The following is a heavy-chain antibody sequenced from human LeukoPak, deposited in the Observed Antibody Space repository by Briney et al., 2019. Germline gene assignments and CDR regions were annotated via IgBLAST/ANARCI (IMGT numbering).Heavy chain of an antibody. V-gene: IGHV3-72*01. CDR1: GFSIIDHH. CDR3: ARDRNSNYPNDY. D-gene: IGHD4-11*01. J-gene: IGHJ4*02. Sequence: GGSLRLSRAGAGFSIIDHHMDWVRQAPGEGLEWIGRSATTKPNSCTTQYAASVRGRFTISRDDSQNSLYLQMNSLRAEDTAVYYCARDRNSNYPNDYWGQGTLVTVSS. CDR2: SATTKPNSCTT.